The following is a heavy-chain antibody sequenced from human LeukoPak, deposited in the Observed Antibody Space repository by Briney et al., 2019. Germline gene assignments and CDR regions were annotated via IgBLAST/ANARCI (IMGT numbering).Heavy chain of an antibody. CDR3: ARGSMGWGDYYYYMDV. CDR1: GGSISSYY. V-gene: IGHV4-4*09. J-gene: IGHJ6*03. CDR2: IYTSGST. D-gene: IGHD7-27*01. Sequence: SETLSLTCTVSGGSISSYYWSWIRQPPGKGLEWIGYIYTSGSTNYNPSLKSRVTISVDTSKNQFSLKLSSVTAADTAVYYCARGSMGWGDYYYYMDVWGKGTTVTVSS.